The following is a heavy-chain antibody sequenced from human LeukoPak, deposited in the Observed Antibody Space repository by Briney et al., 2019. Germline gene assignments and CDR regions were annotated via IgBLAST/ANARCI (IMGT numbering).Heavy chain of an antibody. D-gene: IGHD3-9*01. CDR3: ARGANVLRYFE. CDR1: GFTFSSYS. Sequence: GGSLRLSCAASGFTFSSYSMNWVRQAPGKGLEWVSSISSSSSYIYYADTVKGRFTISRDNAKNSLYLQMNSLRAEDTAVYYCARGANVLRYFERGQGTLVTVSS. CDR2: ISSSSSYI. J-gene: IGHJ4*02. V-gene: IGHV3-21*01.